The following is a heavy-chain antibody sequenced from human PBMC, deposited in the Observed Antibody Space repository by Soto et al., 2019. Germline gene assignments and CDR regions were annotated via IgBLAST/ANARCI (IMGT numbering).Heavy chain of an antibody. J-gene: IGHJ3*02. CDR2: ISAYNGNT. CDR3: ARDRRLSGYCSGGSCSRGDAFDI. CDR1: GYTFTSYG. D-gene: IGHD2-15*01. V-gene: IGHV1-18*01. Sequence: ASVKVSCKASGYTFTSYGISWVRQAPGQGLEWMGWISAYNGNTNYAQKLQGRVTMTTDTSTSTAYMELRSLRSDDTAVYYCARDRRLSGYCSGGSCSRGDAFDIWGQGTMVTVSS.